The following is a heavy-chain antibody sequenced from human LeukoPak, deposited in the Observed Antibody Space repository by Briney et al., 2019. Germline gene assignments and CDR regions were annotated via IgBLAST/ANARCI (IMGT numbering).Heavy chain of an antibody. CDR2: INSDGSST. D-gene: IGHD2-2*01. CDR3: ARGCSSTSCYGFDY. CDR1: GFTFSSYW. J-gene: IGHJ4*02. Sequence: GGSLRLPCAASGFTFSSYWMHWVRQAPGKGLVWVSRINSDGSSTSYADSVKGRFTISRDNAKNTLYLQMNSPRAEDTAVYYCARGCSSTSCYGFDYWGQGTLVTVSS. V-gene: IGHV3-74*01.